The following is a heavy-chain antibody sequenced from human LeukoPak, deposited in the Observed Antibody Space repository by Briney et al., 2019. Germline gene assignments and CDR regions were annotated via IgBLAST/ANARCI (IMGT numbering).Heavy chain of an antibody. Sequence: GGSLRLSCTASRFTFGDFAMSWFRQAPGQGLEWLGVIRSNTYGGTTQAAASVKGRCTFSRDDSKSIAYLELDSLKTEDSAVYYCTRDRLTANDYWGQGTLVIVSS. J-gene: IGHJ4*02. V-gene: IGHV3-49*03. CDR1: RFTFGDFA. CDR3: TRDRLTANDY. D-gene: IGHD7-27*01. CDR2: IRSNTYGGTT.